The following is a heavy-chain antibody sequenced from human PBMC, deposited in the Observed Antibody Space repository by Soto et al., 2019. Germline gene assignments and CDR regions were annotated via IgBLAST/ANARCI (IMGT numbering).Heavy chain of an antibody. CDR3: ATTFYAGLFFDY. CDR1: GDSISSNSYY. CDR2: IHYTGTP. J-gene: IGHJ4*02. D-gene: IGHD1-1*01. V-gene: IGHV4-39*01. Sequence: QLQLQESGPGLVKPSETLSLTCTVSGDSISSNSYYWGWVRQPPGKGLEWIGSIHYTGTPYYNPSLKSRVTVSVDTSKKQFSLILSSLTAADTAVYYCATTFYAGLFFDYWGQGTLVTVSS.